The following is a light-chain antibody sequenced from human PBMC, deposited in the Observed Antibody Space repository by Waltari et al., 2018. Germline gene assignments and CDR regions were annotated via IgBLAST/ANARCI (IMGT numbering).Light chain of an antibody. Sequence: DIQMTQSPSSLSASVGDRVSISCRASQVISNSLAWYHQSPGQAPKLLLYGTSRLESGVPSRFSGRGSGTDYTLTISSLQPEDFGTHYCQQYYGVTLTFGGGTKVQI. CDR2: GTS. CDR3: QQYYGVTLT. J-gene: IGKJ4*01. V-gene: IGKV1-NL1*01. CDR1: QVISNS.